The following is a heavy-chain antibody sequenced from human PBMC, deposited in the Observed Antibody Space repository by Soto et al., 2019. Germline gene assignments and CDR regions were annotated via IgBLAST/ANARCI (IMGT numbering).Heavy chain of an antibody. CDR1: GDSISSSY. J-gene: IGHJ4*02. V-gene: IGHV4-4*07. CDR3: AKEGDFSGWYILGY. D-gene: IGHD6-19*01. CDR2: IYTRGTT. Sequence: SETLSLTCTVSGDSISSSYWTWVRQPAGKGLEWIGRIYTRGTTNYNPSLKSRVTMSVDTSKNQFSLNLSSVTAADTAVYYCAKEGDFSGWYILGYWGQGTLVTVSS.